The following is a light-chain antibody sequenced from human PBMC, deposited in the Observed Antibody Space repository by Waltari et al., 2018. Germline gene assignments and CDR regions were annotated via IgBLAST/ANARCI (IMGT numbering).Light chain of an antibody. CDR2: QVS. V-gene: IGLV2-14*03. J-gene: IGLJ3*02. Sequence: QSALTQPASVSGSPGQSITISCTGTSSDVGVYNYVSWYHKHPGKVPKLLIYQVSKRPSGRSNRFSCSKSGSTASLTISGLQAEDEADYYCSSFTRSSTFLFGGGTKVTVL. CDR3: SSFTRSSTFL. CDR1: SSDVGVYNY.